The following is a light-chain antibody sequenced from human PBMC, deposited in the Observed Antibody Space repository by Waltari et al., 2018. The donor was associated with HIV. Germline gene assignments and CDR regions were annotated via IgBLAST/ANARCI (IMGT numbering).Light chain of an antibody. CDR1: SSDVGSYNL. V-gene: IGLV2-23*02. CDR3: CSYAGSSTPV. J-gene: IGLJ2*01. Sequence: QSALTQPASVSGSPGQSITISCTGTSSDVGSYNLVSWYQQHPGQAPKLMIYEVSKRPYGVCERVSGSKSANMASLTSSGLQAEDEADYYCCSYAGSSTPVFGGGTKLTVL. CDR2: EVS.